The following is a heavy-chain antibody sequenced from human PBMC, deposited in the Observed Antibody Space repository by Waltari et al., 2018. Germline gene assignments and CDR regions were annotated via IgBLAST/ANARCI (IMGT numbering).Heavy chain of an antibody. Sequence: QLQLQESGPGLLKPSETLSLTCTVPGGSLSSRPYYWGWIRQPPGKGLEWIGSISYSGSTYYTPSFKSRITISVDTSKNQFSLKLSSVIAADTAVYYCARLCLGCPFDYWGQGTLVTVSS. CDR2: ISYSGST. CDR3: ARLCLGCPFDY. V-gene: IGHV4-39*01. CDR1: GGSLSSRPYY. D-gene: IGHD6-19*01. J-gene: IGHJ4*02.